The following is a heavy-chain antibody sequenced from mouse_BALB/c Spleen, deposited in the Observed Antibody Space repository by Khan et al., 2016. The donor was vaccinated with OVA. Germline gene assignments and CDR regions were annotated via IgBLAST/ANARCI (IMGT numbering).Heavy chain of an antibody. V-gene: IGHV1-18*01. D-gene: IGHD1-1*01. CDR1: GYSFTDYT. CDR3: ARGNYYGSNSWFPY. CDR2: INPYNGFT. J-gene: IGHJ3*01. Sequence: VHVKQSGPELVKPGASMKISCKTSGYSFTDYTMNWVKQSHGKNLEWIGLINPYNGFTTYNQEFKAKATLTVDKSSSTAYMELLSLTSEDSAVYYWARGNYYGSNSWFPYWGQGTLVTVSA.